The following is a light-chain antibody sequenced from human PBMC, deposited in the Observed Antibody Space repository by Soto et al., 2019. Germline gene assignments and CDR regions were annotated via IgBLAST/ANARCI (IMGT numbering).Light chain of an antibody. CDR3: QQYGSSPST. J-gene: IGKJ5*01. Sequence: IGLTQSPGTLSLSPGERATLSCRASHSVSSTYLAWYQQNRGQAPRLLIYGASSRATGIPDRFSGSGSGTDFTLTISRLEPEDFAVYYCQQYGSSPSTFGQGTRLEI. CDR2: GAS. V-gene: IGKV3-20*01. CDR1: HSVSSTY.